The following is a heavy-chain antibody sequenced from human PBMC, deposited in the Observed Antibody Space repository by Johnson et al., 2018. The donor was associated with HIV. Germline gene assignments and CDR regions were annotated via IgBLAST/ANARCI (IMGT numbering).Heavy chain of an antibody. D-gene: IGHD3-9*01. CDR3: ASLPLRYRSWDDI. V-gene: IGHV3-53*01. J-gene: IGHJ3*02. CDR1: GFTVSSNY. Sequence: VQLVESGGGLIQPGGSLRLSCAASGFTVSSNYMSWVRQAPGKGLEWVSVIYSGGSTYYADSVKGRFTISRYNSNNTLSLQMNSLIAEDTAVYYCASLPLRYRSWDDIWGQGTMVTVSS. CDR2: IYSGGST.